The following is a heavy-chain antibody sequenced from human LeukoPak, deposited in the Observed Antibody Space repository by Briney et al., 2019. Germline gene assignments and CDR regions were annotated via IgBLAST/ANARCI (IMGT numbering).Heavy chain of an antibody. CDR3: ASHYDTAFDI. Sequence: SETLSLTCAVYGGSFSGYYWSWIRQPPGKGLEWIGEINHSGSTNYNPSLKSRVTISVDTSKNQFSLKLSSVTAADTAVYYCASHYDTAFDIWGQGTMVTVSS. J-gene: IGHJ3*02. CDR1: GGSFSGYY. V-gene: IGHV4-34*01. CDR2: INHSGST. D-gene: IGHD3-22*01.